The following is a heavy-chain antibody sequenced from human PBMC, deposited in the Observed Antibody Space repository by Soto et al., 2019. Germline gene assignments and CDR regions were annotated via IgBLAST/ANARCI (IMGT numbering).Heavy chain of an antibody. CDR3: ARIQLWLTAFDI. CDR1: GGSISSSSYY. J-gene: IGHJ3*02. V-gene: IGHV4-39*01. CDR2: IYYSGST. Sequence: QLQLQESGPGLVKPSETLSLTCTVSGGSISSSSYYWGWIRQPPGKGLEWIESIYYSGSTYYNPSLKSRVTISVDTSKNQFSLKLSSVTAADTAVYYCARIQLWLTAFDIWGQGTMVTVSS. D-gene: IGHD5-18*01.